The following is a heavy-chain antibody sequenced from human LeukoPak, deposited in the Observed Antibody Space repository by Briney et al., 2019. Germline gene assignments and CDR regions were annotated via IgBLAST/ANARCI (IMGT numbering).Heavy chain of an antibody. CDR3: ASFRVSPVPFDY. CDR2: ISAYNGNT. CDR1: GYTFTSYG. J-gene: IGHJ4*02. Sequence: ASVKVSCKASGYTFTSYGISVVRQAPGQGREGMGWISAYNGNTNNAQKLQGRVTMTTDTSTSTAYMELRSLRSDDTAVYYCASFRVSPVPFDYWGQGTLVTVSS. V-gene: IGHV1-18*01.